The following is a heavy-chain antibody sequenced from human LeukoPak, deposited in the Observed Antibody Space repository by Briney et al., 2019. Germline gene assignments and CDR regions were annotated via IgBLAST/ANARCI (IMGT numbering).Heavy chain of an antibody. CDR2: ISDSGGST. CDR3: AKFGKKVVVVAAVGLDS. V-gene: IGHV3-23*01. J-gene: IGHJ4*02. D-gene: IGHD2-15*01. CDR1: GFIFSSYV. Sequence: GGSLRLSCAASGFIFSSYVMSWVRQAPGKGLEWVSAISDSGGSTYYPDSVKGRFIISRDNSENTLYLQMNSLRAEDTAVYYCAKFGKKVVVVAAVGLDSWGQGTLVTVSS.